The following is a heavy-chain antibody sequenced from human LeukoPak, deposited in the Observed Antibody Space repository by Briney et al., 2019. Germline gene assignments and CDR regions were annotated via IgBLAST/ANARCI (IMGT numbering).Heavy chain of an antibody. CDR1: GGSFSGYY. Sequence: SETLSLTCAVYGGSFSGYYWSWIRQPPGKGLEWIGEINRSGSTNYNPSLKSRVTISVDTSKNQFSLKLSSVTAADTAVYYCAGRLDIVVVVAATSKVFDYWGQGTLVTVSS. D-gene: IGHD2-15*01. J-gene: IGHJ4*02. CDR3: AGRLDIVVVVAATSKVFDY. V-gene: IGHV4-34*01. CDR2: INRSGST.